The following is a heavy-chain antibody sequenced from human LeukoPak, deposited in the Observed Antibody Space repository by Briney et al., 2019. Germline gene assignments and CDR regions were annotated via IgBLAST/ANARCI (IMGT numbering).Heavy chain of an antibody. CDR1: GGSISSSSYY. D-gene: IGHD6-13*01. CDR3: ARAGGQQLVKRRFDP. J-gene: IGHJ5*02. Sequence: SETLSLTCTASGGSISSSSYYWGWIRQPPGKGLEWIGSIYYSGSTYYNPSLKSRVTISVDTSKNQFSLKLSSVTAADTAVYYCARAGGQQLVKRRFDPWGQGTLVTVSS. CDR2: IYYSGST. V-gene: IGHV4-39*07.